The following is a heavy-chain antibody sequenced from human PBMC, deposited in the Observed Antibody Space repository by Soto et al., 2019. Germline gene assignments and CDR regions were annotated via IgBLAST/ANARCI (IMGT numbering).Heavy chain of an antibody. CDR1: GGSISSGGYY. CDR2: IYYSGST. J-gene: IGHJ4*02. CDR3: ARGRGRYYFDY. V-gene: IGHV4-31*03. Sequence: PSETLSLTCTVSGGSISSGGYYWSWIRQHPGRGLEWIGYIYYSGSTYYNPSLKSRVTISVDTSKNQFSLKLSSVTAADTAVYYCARGRGRYYFDYWGQGTLVTVSS.